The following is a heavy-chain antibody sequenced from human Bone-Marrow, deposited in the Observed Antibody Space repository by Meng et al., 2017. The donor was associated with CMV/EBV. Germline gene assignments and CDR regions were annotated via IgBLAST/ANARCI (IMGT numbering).Heavy chain of an antibody. CDR3: TRGFMRSSGWYQLYYYYGMDV. Sequence: GESLKISCTASGFTFGDYAMSWVRQAPGKGLEWVGFIRSIAYGGTTEYAASVKGRFTISRDDSKSIAYLQMNSLKTEDTAVYYCTRGFMRSSGWYQLYYYYGMDVWGQGTTVTVSS. V-gene: IGHV3-49*04. J-gene: IGHJ6*02. D-gene: IGHD6-19*01. CDR1: GFTFGDYA. CDR2: IRSIAYGGTT.